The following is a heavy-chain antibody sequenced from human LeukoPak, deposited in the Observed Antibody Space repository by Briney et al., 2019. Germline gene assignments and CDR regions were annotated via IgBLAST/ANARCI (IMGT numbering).Heavy chain of an antibody. CDR2: IYHSGST. Sequence: SGTLSLTCAVSGGSISSSNWWSWVRQPPGKGLEWIGEIYHSGSTNYNPSLKSRVTISVDTSKNQFSLKLSSVTAADTAVYYCARHYRGSGYYYYYYMDVWGKGTTVTISS. J-gene: IGHJ6*03. D-gene: IGHD3-10*01. V-gene: IGHV4-4*02. CDR1: GGSISSSNW. CDR3: ARHYRGSGYYYYYYMDV.